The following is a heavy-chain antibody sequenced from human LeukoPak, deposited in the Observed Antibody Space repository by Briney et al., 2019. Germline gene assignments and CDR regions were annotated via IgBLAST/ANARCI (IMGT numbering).Heavy chain of an antibody. CDR2: ISFDGSVK. V-gene: IGHV3-30*18. Sequence: PGGSLRLSCAASGFTFGNNGMHWVRQAPGKGLEWVAVISFDGSVKYYGDSMKGRFTISRDNSKNTLYLEMNSLRGEDTAVYYCTKDISHCSQSTCYGGYFDNWGQGTLVTVSS. CDR1: GFTFGNNG. CDR3: TKDISHCSQSTCYGGYFDN. D-gene: IGHD2-2*01. J-gene: IGHJ4*02.